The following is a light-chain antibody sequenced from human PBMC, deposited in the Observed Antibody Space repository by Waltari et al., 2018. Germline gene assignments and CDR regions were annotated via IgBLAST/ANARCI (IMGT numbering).Light chain of an antibody. CDR3: QQSYSTPYT. CDR2: AAS. J-gene: IGKJ2*01. Sequence: DIQMTQSPSSLSASVGDRVTIPCRASQSISSFLNWYQQKPEKAPKLLIYAASSLQSGVPSRFSGSGSGTDFTLTISSLQPDDFATYYCQQSYSTPYTFGQGTKLEIK. CDR1: QSISSF. V-gene: IGKV1-39*01.